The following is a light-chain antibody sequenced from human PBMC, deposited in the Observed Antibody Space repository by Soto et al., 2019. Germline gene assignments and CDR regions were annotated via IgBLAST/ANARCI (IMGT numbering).Light chain of an antibody. V-gene: IGLV1-44*01. CDR2: NNN. Sequence: QSVLTQPPSASGTPGQRVTISCSGSSSNIGSDTVNWYQHLPGTAPKLLIYNNNQRPSGVPDRFSGSKSGTSASLAIGGLQSEDEADYFCAAWDDSLNGPVFGGGTQLTVL. CDR1: SSNIGSDT. J-gene: IGLJ7*01. CDR3: AAWDDSLNGPV.